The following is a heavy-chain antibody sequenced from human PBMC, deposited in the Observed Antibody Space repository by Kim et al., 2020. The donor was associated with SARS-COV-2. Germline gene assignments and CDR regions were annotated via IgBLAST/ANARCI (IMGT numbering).Heavy chain of an antibody. D-gene: IGHD2-8*01. V-gene: IGHV4-59*01. CDR3: ASVIRLCTRNSCPSVFD. CDR2: VYNSGYI. Sequence: SETLSLTCTVSGASMGNYHWSWIRQSPGKGLEWIGIVYNSGYIAYNPSLQSRVTIFVDTSKNQLSLNLRSVTTADSAVYYCASVIRLCTRNSCPSVFD. J-gene: IGHJ3*02. CDR1: GASMGNYH.